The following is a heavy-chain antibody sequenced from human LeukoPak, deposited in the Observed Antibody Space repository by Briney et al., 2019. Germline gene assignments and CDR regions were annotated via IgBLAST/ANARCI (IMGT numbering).Heavy chain of an antibody. CDR1: GDSLNTYY. CDR3: ARVVRGVVTYNWFDP. J-gene: IGHJ5*02. V-gene: IGHV4-59*01. D-gene: IGHD2-21*02. Sequence: PSETLSLTCTVSGDSLNTYYWTWIRQTPGKELEWIGFVASSGTSNYNPSLKSRVSISIDTSKNQFSLALTSVTPADTAVYYCARVVRGVVTYNWFDPWGQGTLVTVSS. CDR2: VASSGTS.